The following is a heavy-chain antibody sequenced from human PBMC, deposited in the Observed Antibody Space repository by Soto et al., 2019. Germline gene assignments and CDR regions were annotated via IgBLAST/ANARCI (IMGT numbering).Heavy chain of an antibody. D-gene: IGHD3-10*01. CDR1: GGSISSSSYY. CDR2: IYYSGST. V-gene: IGHV4-39*01. J-gene: IGHJ4*02. Sequence: SETLSLTCTVSGGSISSSSYYWGWIRQPPGKGLEGIGSIYYSGSTYYTPSLKSRVTISVDTSKNQFSLKLSSVTAADTAVYYCASRHGGLWFGELLYFDYWGQGALVTVSS. CDR3: ASRHGGLWFGELLYFDY.